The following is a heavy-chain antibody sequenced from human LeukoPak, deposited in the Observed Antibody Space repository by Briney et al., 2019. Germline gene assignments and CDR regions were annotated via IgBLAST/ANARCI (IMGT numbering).Heavy chain of an antibody. V-gene: IGHV3-23*01. D-gene: IGHD5-24*01. CDR1: GFTFSSYA. J-gene: IGHJ6*02. CDR3: AKEPSSGNYIRNRYFGMDV. CDR2: FSGSDAKT. Sequence: GGSLRLSCAASGFTFSSYAMTWVRQAPGKGLEWVSTFSGSDAKTYYADSVKGRFTIFRDSSKNALFLYMDNLRAEDTAVYYCAKEPSSGNYIRNRYFGMDVWGQGTTVTVSS.